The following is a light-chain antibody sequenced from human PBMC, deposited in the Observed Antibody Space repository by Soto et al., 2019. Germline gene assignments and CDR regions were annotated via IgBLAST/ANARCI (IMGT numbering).Light chain of an antibody. CDR1: QSLLHSNGYNY. CDR2: LGS. V-gene: IGKV2-28*01. J-gene: IGKJ5*01. CDR3: MQALLTPST. Sequence: DIVMTQSPLSLPVTPGEPASISCRSSQSLLHSNGYNYLDWYLQKPGQSPQLLIYLGSNRASGVPDRFSGSGSGTDFTLKISRVEAEDVGVYYCMQALLTPSTFGQRTRLEIK.